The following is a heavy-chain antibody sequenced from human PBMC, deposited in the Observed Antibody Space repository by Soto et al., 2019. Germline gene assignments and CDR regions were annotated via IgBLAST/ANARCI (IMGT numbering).Heavy chain of an antibody. CDR2: RYYSEST. J-gene: IGHJ4*02. CDR3: ARTKCSGGSCYSWSLDY. CDR1: GGSITTGGYY. V-gene: IGHV4-31*03. D-gene: IGHD2-15*01. Sequence: SETLSLTCTVSGGSITTGGYYWSWIRQLPGKGLEWIGHRYYSESTYYNPSLKSRVSISLDTSKNQFSLKLSFVTAAGTAMYYCARTKCSGGSCYSWSLDYWGQGTPVTVSS.